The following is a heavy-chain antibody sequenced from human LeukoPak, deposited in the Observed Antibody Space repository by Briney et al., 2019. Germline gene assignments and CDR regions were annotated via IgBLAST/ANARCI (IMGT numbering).Heavy chain of an antibody. Sequence: PSDTLSLTCTVSGGSISRSGYYWAWIRQPPGKGLEWIGSIYFSGSTYYNPSLKSRVTISVDTSKNQFSLQLSSVTAADTAVFFCARLHYYDSSGNYYGANWFDSWGQGTLVTVSS. CDR2: IYFSGST. CDR3: ARLHYYDSSGNYYGANWFDS. J-gene: IGHJ5*01. V-gene: IGHV4-39*01. D-gene: IGHD3-22*01. CDR1: GGSISRSGYY.